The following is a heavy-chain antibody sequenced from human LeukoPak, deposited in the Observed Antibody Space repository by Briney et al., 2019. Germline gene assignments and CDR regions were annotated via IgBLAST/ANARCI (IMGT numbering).Heavy chain of an antibody. Sequence: PGGSLRLSCAASGFTFSSSAMSWVRQAPGKGLEWASAISNNGGYTYYADSVKGRFTISRDNAKNSLYLQMNSLRAEDTAVYYCAREESWLQLDYWGQGTLVTVSS. J-gene: IGHJ4*02. D-gene: IGHD5-24*01. CDR3: AREESWLQLDY. CDR2: ISNNGGYT. V-gene: IGHV3-23*01. CDR1: GFTFSSSA.